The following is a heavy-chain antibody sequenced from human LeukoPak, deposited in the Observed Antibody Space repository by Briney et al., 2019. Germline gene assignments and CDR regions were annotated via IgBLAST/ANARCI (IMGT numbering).Heavy chain of an antibody. CDR2: MSSSSTYM. CDR3: ARDISDDY. CDR1: GFTFSSYT. Sequence: GGSLRLSCAASGFTFSSYTMNWVRQAPGRGLEWVSCMSSSSTYMLYADSAKGRFTISRDNAKNSLYLQMNSLRAEDTAVYYCARDISDDYWGQGTLVT. J-gene: IGHJ4*02. D-gene: IGHD1-26*01. V-gene: IGHV3-21*01.